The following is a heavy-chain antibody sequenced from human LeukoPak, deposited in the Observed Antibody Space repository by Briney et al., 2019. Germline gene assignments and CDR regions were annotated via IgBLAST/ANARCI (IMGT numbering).Heavy chain of an antibody. Sequence: GGSLRLSCAASGFTFRDYGMPRVRQVPGKGLEWVAVISLNGGDTNYAGSVKGRFTISRDNSKNTLYLQMNSLRAEDTAVYYCARDPTTRSNRAQFYSDYWGQGTLVIVSS. J-gene: IGHJ4*02. CDR2: ISLNGGDT. V-gene: IGHV3-30*03. CDR1: GFTFRDYG. CDR3: ARDPTTRSNRAQFYSDY. D-gene: IGHD4-17*01.